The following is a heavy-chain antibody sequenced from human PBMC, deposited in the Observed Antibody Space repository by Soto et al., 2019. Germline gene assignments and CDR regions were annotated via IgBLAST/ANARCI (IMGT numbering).Heavy chain of an antibody. V-gene: IGHV1-58*01. CDR1: GFTFTSSA. Sequence: QMQLVQSGPEVKKPGTSVKVSCKASGFTFTSSAVQWVRQARGQRLEWIGWIVVGSGNTIYAQKFQERVTITRDMSTSTAYMELSSLRSEDTAVYYCAADSGYYASSGPSGYWGQGTLVTVSS. D-gene: IGHD3-22*01. CDR3: AADSGYYASSGPSGY. CDR2: IVVGSGNT. J-gene: IGHJ4*02.